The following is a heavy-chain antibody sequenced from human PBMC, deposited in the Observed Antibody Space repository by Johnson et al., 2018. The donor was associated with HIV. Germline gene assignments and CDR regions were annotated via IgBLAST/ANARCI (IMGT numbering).Heavy chain of an antibody. V-gene: IGHV3-30-3*01. J-gene: IGHJ3*02. D-gene: IGHD5-24*01. Sequence: QVQLVESGGGVVQPGGSLRLSCAASGFTFSSYAMHWVRRAPGKGLEWVAVISYDGSNKYYADSVKGRFTISRDNSKNTLYLQMNSLKTEDTAVYYCARFGDMATSFHGFDIWGQGTMVTVSS. CDR3: ARFGDMATSFHGFDI. CDR1: GFTFSSYA. CDR2: ISYDGSNK.